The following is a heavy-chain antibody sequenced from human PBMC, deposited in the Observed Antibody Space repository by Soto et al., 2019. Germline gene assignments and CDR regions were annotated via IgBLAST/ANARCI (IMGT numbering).Heavy chain of an antibody. D-gene: IGHD4-17*01. J-gene: IGHJ4*02. CDR3: ARVIADYGDYFDY. CDR2: FYPADSGT. Sequence: GESLKISCKASGYSFTSYWIVWVRQMPGKGLEWMGIFYPADSGTRYSPSFQGHVTMSADKSIRTAYLQWSSLKASDTAMYYCARVIADYGDYFDYWGQGTLVTVSS. CDR1: GYSFTSYW. V-gene: IGHV5-51*01.